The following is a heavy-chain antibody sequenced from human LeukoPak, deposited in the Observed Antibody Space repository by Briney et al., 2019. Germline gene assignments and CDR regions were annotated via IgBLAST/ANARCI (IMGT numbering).Heavy chain of an antibody. CDR3: ARVRVTNNWFDP. J-gene: IGHJ5*02. Sequence: GGSLRLSCAASGFAFSSYWMSCVRQAPGKGLERVANIKQDGSEKYYVDSVKGRYTISRDNAKNSLYLQMNSLRAEDTAVYYCARVRVTNNWFDPWGQGTLVTVSS. CDR1: GFAFSSYW. CDR2: IKQDGSEK. D-gene: IGHD4-17*01. V-gene: IGHV3-7*01.